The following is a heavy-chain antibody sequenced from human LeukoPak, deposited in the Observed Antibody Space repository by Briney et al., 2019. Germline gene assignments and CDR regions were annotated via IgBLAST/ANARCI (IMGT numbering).Heavy chain of an antibody. Sequence: GGSLRLSRATSGFTFSRNWMHWVRQAPGKGLVWVSRISSDGSTTGYADSVKGRFTISRDNAKNTLYLQMNSLRAEDSAVYFCGSLSSSTDYWGRGTLVTVSS. V-gene: IGHV3-74*01. D-gene: IGHD6-6*01. CDR3: GSLSSSTDY. J-gene: IGHJ4*02. CDR2: ISSDGSTT. CDR1: GFTFSRNW.